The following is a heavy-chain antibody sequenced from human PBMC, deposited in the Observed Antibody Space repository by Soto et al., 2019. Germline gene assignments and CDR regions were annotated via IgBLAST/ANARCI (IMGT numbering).Heavy chain of an antibody. D-gene: IGHD6-13*01. Sequence: SDTLSLTCTVSGGSISSSSYYWGWIRQPPGKGLEWIGSIYYSGSTYYNPSLKSRVTISVDTSKNQFSLKLSSVTAADTAVYYCARQSPIAAALTYWGQGTLVTVSS. CDR3: ARQSPIAAALTY. V-gene: IGHV4-39*01. CDR1: GGSISSSSYY. J-gene: IGHJ4*02. CDR2: IYYSGST.